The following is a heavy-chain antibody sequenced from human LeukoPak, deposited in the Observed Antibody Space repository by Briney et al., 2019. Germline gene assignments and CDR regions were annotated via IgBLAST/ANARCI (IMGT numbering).Heavy chain of an antibody. J-gene: IGHJ4*02. Sequence: SGGSLRLSCAASGFTFSSYGMHWVRQAPGKGLEWVAVIWYDGSNKYYADSVKGRFTISRDNSKNTLYLQMNSLRAEDTAVCYCARGITMVRGVTTIDYWGQGTLVTVSS. CDR3: ARGITMVRGVTTIDY. V-gene: IGHV3-33*01. D-gene: IGHD3-10*01. CDR1: GFTFSSYG. CDR2: IWYDGSNK.